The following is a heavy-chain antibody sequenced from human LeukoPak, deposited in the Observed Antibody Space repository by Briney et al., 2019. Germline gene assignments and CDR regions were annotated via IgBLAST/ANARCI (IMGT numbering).Heavy chain of an antibody. V-gene: IGHV3-9*01. CDR2: ISWNSGSI. Sequence: SLRLSCAASGFTFDDYAMHWVRQAPGKGLEWVSGISWNSGSIGYADSVKGRFTISRDNAKNSLYLQMNSLRAEDTALYYCAKEIPLFGMDVWGQGTTVTVSS. CDR1: GFTFDDYA. J-gene: IGHJ6*02. CDR3: AKEIPLFGMDV.